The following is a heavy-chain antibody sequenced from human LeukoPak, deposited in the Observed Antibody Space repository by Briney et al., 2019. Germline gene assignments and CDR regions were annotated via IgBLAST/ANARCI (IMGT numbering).Heavy chain of an antibody. V-gene: IGHV4-34*01. CDR1: GASFTGYY. J-gene: IGHJ5*02. D-gene: IGHD3-22*01. CDR3: ARDYDSRASS. Sequence: ASETLSLTCDVYGASFTGYYWSWIRQSPGKGLEWIGEMNQRGSMNYNPSLKSRVTISVDRSKNQFTLKLSSVTAADTAVYFCARDYDSRASSWGQGTLVTVSS. CDR2: MNQRGSM.